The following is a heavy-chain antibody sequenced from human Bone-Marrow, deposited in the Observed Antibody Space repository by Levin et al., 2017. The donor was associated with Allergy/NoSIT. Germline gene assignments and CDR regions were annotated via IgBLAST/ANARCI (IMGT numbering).Heavy chain of an antibody. J-gene: IGHJ4*02. CDR3: VRDWAFDY. CDR2: ITNNGVST. D-gene: IGHD3-16*01. Sequence: GGSLRLSCSASGFMFSNHGMRWVRQTPGKGLETLSTITNNGVSTYYADSVKGRFTISRDNSKNTLYLEMTSLRPEDTAVYYCVRDWAFDYWGQGTLVTVSS. V-gene: IGHV3-64D*06. CDR1: GFMFSNHG.